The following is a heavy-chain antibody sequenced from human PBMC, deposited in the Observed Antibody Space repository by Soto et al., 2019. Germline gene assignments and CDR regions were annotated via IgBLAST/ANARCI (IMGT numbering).Heavy chain of an antibody. V-gene: IGHV3-11*06. Sequence: PGGSLRLSCAASGFMFSDYYMSWIRQAPGKGLEWVSYISSSSSFTNYADSVKGRFTISRDNVGKSLYLEMNSLRAEDTAVYYCVSARWTVSGTFDYWGQGTLVTVS. D-gene: IGHD6-19*01. CDR3: VSARWTVSGTFDY. J-gene: IGHJ4*02. CDR1: GFMFSDYY. CDR2: ISSSSSFT.